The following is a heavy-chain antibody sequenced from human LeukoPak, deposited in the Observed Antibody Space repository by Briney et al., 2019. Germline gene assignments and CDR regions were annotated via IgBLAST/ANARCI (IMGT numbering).Heavy chain of an antibody. CDR2: IYYSGST. D-gene: IGHD3-10*01. Sequence: SETLSLTCTVSGGSISSYYWSWIRQPPGKGLEWIGYIYYSGSTNYNPSLKSRVTISVDTSKNQFSLKLSSVTAADTAVYYCARDARPGGSTRLYYYYGMDVWGQGTTVTVSS. CDR3: ARDARPGGSTRLYYYYGMDV. V-gene: IGHV4-59*12. J-gene: IGHJ6*02. CDR1: GGSISSYY.